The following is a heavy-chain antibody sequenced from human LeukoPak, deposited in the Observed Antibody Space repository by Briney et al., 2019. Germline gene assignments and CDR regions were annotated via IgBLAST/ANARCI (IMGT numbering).Heavy chain of an antibody. Sequence: PGGSLRLSCTASGFTFSSYGMNWIRQAPGKGLEWVSGISEGGNYINYAASVKGRFTISRDNSKNTLYLQMNSLRAEDTAVYYCAREGARYYYYYGMDVWGQGTTVTVSS. CDR1: GFTFSSYG. V-gene: IGHV3-NL1*01. CDR3: AREGARYYYYYGMDV. CDR2: ISEGGNYI. J-gene: IGHJ6*02.